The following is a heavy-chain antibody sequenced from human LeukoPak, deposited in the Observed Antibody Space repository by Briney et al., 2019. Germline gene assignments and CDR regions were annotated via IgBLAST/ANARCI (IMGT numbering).Heavy chain of an antibody. CDR3: ARLVAYSNYEGYFDY. CDR2: IYYSGST. D-gene: IGHD4-11*01. CDR1: GGTISSSYY. J-gene: IGHJ4*02. V-gene: IGHV4-39*01. Sequence: SETLSLTCTVSGGTISSSYYWGWIRQPPGKGLEWIGSIYYSGSTYYNPSLKSRVTISVDTSKNQFSLKLSSVTAADTAVYYCARLVAYSNYEGYFDYWGQGTLVTVSS.